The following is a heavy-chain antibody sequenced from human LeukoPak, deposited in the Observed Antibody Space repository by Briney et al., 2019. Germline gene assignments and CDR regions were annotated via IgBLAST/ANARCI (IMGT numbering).Heavy chain of an antibody. Sequence: SQTLSLTCAVSGGSISSGGYSWSWIRQPPGKGLEWIGYIYRSGSTYYNPSLKSRVTISVDRSKNQFSLKLSSVTAADTAVYYCARSVHNWNDYFGYWGQGTLVTVSS. V-gene: IGHV4-30-2*02. CDR3: ARSVHNWNDYFGY. J-gene: IGHJ4*01. CDR2: IYRSGST. D-gene: IGHD1-20*01. CDR1: GGSISSGGYS.